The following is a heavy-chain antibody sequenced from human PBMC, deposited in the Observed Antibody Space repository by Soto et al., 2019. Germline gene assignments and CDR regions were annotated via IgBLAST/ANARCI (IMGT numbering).Heavy chain of an antibody. D-gene: IGHD3-9*01. J-gene: IGHJ6*03. Sequence: QMQLVQSGPEVKKPGTSVKVSCKASGFTFTNSAIQWVRQARGQRLEWIGWIVVGSGNTNYAQKFQERLTITRDMATSTAYMELSSLRSADTAIYYCAGRTGYSTPYYYMDVWGKGTTVTVSS. CDR1: GFTFTNSA. V-gene: IGHV1-58*02. CDR3: AGRTGYSTPYYYMDV. CDR2: IVVGSGNT.